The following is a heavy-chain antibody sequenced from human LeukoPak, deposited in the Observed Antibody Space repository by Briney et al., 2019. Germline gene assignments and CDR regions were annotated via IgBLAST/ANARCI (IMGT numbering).Heavy chain of an antibody. CDR1: GFTFSSYG. Sequence: GGSLRLSCAASGFTFSSYGMHWVRQAPGKGLEWVAVISFDERNKKYVDSVKGRFTLSRDNSKNTVYLQMNSLRPEDTAVYYCAKDEGIRCGGDCPLDYWGQGTQVTVSS. CDR2: ISFDERNK. J-gene: IGHJ4*02. V-gene: IGHV3-30*18. CDR3: AKDEGIRCGGDCPLDY. D-gene: IGHD2-21*02.